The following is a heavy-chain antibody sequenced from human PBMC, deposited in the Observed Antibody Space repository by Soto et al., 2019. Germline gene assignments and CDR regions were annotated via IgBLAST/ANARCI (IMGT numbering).Heavy chain of an antibody. Sequence: QVQLVQSGAEVKKPGASVKVSCKASGYTFTSYAMHWVRQAPGQRLEWMGWINAGNGNTKYSQKFQGRVTITRDTSASTAYMELSSLRSEDTAVYYCARDGDYYSGSYYYFDYWGQGTLVTVSS. J-gene: IGHJ4*02. CDR2: INAGNGNT. D-gene: IGHD1-26*01. CDR1: GYTFTSYA. V-gene: IGHV1-3*01. CDR3: ARDGDYYSGSYYYFDY.